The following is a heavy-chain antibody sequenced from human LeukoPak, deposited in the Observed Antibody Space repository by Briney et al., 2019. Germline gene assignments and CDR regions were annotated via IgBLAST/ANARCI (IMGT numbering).Heavy chain of an antibody. CDR2: MNPNSGNT. V-gene: IGHV1-8*03. CDR1: GYTFTSYD. Sequence: ASVKVSCKASGYTFTSYDINWVRQAPGQGLEWMGWMNPNSGNTGYAQKFQGRVTITRNTSISTAYMELSSLRSEDTAVYYCAGVAWSGYSGDWGQGTLVTVSS. CDR3: AGVAWSGYSGD. J-gene: IGHJ1*01. D-gene: IGHD3-3*01.